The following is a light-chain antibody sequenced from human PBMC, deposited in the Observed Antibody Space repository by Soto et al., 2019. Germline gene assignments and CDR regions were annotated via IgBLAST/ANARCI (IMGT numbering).Light chain of an antibody. J-gene: IGKJ3*01. CDR3: QHLNSYPFS. CDR2: AAS. CDR1: PGISDY. Sequence: IQLTQSPSSLSASVGDRVTITCRASPGISDYLAWYQQKPGKAPKLRIYAASILEIGVPSRFSGSGSGTDFTLTISSLQPEDFATDYCQHLNSYPFSFGPGAKVYIK. V-gene: IGKV1-9*01.